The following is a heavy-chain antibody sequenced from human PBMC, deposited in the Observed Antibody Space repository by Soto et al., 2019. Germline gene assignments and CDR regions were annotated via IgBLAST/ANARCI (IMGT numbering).Heavy chain of an antibody. V-gene: IGHV3-23*01. D-gene: IGHD3-16*01. J-gene: IGHJ4*02. CDR2: IGGRDATT. Sequence: EVQLLESGGGLVQPGGSLRLSCAASGFTFSNFVLGWVRQAPGKGLEWVSAIGGRDATTYYADSLKGRFIISRDNSKNTVYLRMNSLRVDDTAVYYCAKRRGEGFFDYWGQGALVTVSS. CDR1: GFTFSNFV. CDR3: AKRRGEGFFDY.